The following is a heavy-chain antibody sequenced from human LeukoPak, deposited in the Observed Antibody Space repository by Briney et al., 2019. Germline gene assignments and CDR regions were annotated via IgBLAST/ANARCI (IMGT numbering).Heavy chain of an antibody. CDR3: ARVALSNSSSWYVDYFDY. Sequence: PSETLSLTYTVSGGSISSYYWSWIRQPAGKGLEWIGRIYASGSTNYNPSLKSRVTMSVDTSKNQFSLKLSSVTAADTAVYYCARVALSNSSSWYVDYFDYWGQGTLVTVSS. D-gene: IGHD6-13*01. CDR2: IYASGST. V-gene: IGHV4-4*07. CDR1: GGSISSYY. J-gene: IGHJ4*02.